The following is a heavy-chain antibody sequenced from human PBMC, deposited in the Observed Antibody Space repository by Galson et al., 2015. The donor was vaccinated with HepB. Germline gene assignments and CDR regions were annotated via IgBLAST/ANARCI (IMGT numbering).Heavy chain of an antibody. CDR2: IRSESHGGTT. Sequence: SLRLSCATSGFTFGDYSVSWLRQAPGKGLEWVGFIRSESHGGTTEYAASVKNRFSISRDDSSSIAYLQMNSLKAEDTAVYYCTRQRYDFWSSYYNIADALEIWGQGTMVTVSS. J-gene: IGHJ3*02. V-gene: IGHV3-49*03. D-gene: IGHD3-3*01. CDR3: TRQRYDFWSSYYNIADALEI. CDR1: GFTFGDYS.